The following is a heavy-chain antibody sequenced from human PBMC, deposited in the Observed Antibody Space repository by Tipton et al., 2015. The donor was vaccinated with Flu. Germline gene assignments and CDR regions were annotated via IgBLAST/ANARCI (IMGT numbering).Heavy chain of an antibody. D-gene: IGHD6-13*01. CDR3: AKGAPIAAAGNRFHP. Sequence: SLRLSCAASGFTFSRYAMNWVRQAPGKGLEWVSGISDSGDSTYYADSVKGRFSISRDNSKNTLYLQMNSLRAEDTAVYFCAKGAPIAAAGNRFHPWGQGTLVIVSS. J-gene: IGHJ5*02. CDR1: GFTFSRYA. CDR2: ISDSGDST. V-gene: IGHV3-23*01.